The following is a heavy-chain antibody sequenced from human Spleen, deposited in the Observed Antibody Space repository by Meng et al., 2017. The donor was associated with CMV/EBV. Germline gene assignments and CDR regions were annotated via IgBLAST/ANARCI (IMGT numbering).Heavy chain of an antibody. J-gene: IGHJ6*02. CDR3: ARDSTGHTTSMDV. CDR1: GFTFSSYT. Sequence: GESLKISCAASGFTFSSYTMHWVRQAPGKGLEWVAVISYDASNKYYADSVKGRFTISRDNSKNTLYLQMNSLRAEDTAVYYCARDSTGHTTSMDVWGQGTTVTVSS. V-gene: IGHV3-30*14. D-gene: IGHD2-2*01. CDR2: ISYDASNK.